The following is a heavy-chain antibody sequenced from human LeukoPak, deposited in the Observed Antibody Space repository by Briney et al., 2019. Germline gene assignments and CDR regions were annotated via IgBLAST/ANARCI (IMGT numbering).Heavy chain of an antibody. D-gene: IGHD4-17*01. J-gene: IGHJ3*02. CDR2: IDPSDSYT. V-gene: IGHV5-10-1*01. CDR3: ARLGDYGDYDAFDI. Sequence: GESLKISCKGSGYSFTSHWISWVRQMPGKGLEWMGRIDPSDSYTNYSPSFQGHVTISADKSISTAYLQWSSPRASDTAMYYCARLGDYGDYDAFDIWGQGTMVTVSS. CDR1: GYSFTSHW.